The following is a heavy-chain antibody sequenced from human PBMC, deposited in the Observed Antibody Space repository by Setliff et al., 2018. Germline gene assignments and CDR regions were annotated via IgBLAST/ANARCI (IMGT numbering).Heavy chain of an antibody. CDR3: ARPAYSSRWYEIKGFDY. J-gene: IGHJ4*02. CDR1: GFTFSNYW. Sequence: HPGGSLRLSCAASGFTFSNYWMHWVRQAPGKGLVWVSRIDSDGSVTNYADSVRGRFIISRDNAKSISTAYLQWSSLKASDTAIYYCARPAYSSRWYEIKGFDYWGQGTLVTVS. CDR2: IDSDGSVT. V-gene: IGHV3-74*01. D-gene: IGHD6-13*01.